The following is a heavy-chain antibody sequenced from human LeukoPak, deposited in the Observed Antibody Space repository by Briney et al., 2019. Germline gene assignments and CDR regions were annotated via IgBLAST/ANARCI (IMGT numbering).Heavy chain of an antibody. D-gene: IGHD3-9*01. CDR3: ARGGLLRYFDWLLPRNTNFDY. V-gene: IGHV1-24*01. CDR1: GYTLTELS. Sequence: ASVKVSCKVSGYTLTELSMHWVRQAPGKGLEWMGGFDPEDGETIYAQKFQGRVTMTEDTSTDTAYMELSSLRSEDTAVYYCARGGLLRYFDWLLPRNTNFDYWGQGTLVTVSS. CDR2: FDPEDGET. J-gene: IGHJ4*02.